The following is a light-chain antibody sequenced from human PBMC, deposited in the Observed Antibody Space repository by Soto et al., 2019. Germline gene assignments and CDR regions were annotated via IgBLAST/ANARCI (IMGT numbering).Light chain of an antibody. CDR2: DNN. CDR3: GTWDSSLSVVV. V-gene: IGLV1-51*01. CDR1: SSNIGYNY. Sequence: QSVLTQPPSVSAAPGQKVTISCSGSSSNIGYNYVSWYQHLPGTAPKLLIYDNNKRPSGIPDRFSGSKSGTSATLGITGLQTGDEADYYCGTWDSSLSVVVFGGGTKLTVL. J-gene: IGLJ2*01.